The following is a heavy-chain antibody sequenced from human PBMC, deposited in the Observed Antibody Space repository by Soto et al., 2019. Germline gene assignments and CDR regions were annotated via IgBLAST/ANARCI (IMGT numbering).Heavy chain of an antibody. CDR2: IIPIFGTA. V-gene: IGHV1-69*13. D-gene: IGHD3-10*01. CDR1: GYTFTSYG. CDR3: ARKGMVRGVNSPSYYYGMDV. J-gene: IGHJ6*02. Sequence: ASVKVSCKTSGYTFTSYGISWVRQAPGQGLEWMGGIIPIFGTANYAQKFQGRVTITADESTSTAYMELSSLRSEDTAVYYCARKGMVRGVNSPSYYYGMDVWGQGTTVTVSS.